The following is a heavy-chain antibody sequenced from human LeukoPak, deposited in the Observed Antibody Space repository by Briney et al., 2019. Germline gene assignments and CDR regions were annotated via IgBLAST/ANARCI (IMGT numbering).Heavy chain of an antibody. V-gene: IGHV1-2*02. CDR2: INPNSGGT. Sequence: ASVKVSCKASGYTFTGYYMHWVRQAPGQGLEWMGWINPNSGGTNYAQKLQGRVTMTRDTSISTAYMELSRLRSDDTAVYYCARGAITISNAQPFDYWGQGTLVTVSS. CDR1: GYTFTGYY. CDR3: ARGAITISNAQPFDY. J-gene: IGHJ4*02. D-gene: IGHD3-3*01.